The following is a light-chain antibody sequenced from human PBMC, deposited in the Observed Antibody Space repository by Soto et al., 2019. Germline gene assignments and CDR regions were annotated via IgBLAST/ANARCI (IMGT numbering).Light chain of an antibody. V-gene: IGLV2-11*01. CDR1: SSDVGGYNY. CDR2: DVD. J-gene: IGLJ1*01. CDR3: CSYAGSYTFV. Sequence: QSVLTQPRSVSGSPGQSVTISCTGTSSDVGGYNYVSWYQHHPGKAPKLMIYDVDKRPSGVPGRFSGSKSGNTASLTISGLQAEDEADYYCCSYAGSYTFVVGPGTKV.